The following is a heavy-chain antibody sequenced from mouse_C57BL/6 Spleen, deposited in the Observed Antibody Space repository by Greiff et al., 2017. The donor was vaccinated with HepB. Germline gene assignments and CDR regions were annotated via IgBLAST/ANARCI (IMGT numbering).Heavy chain of an antibody. CDR2: ISYDGSN. D-gene: IGHD4-1*01. V-gene: IGHV3-6*01. Sequence: EVQLQQSGPGLVKPSQSLSLTCSVTGYSITSGYYWNWIRQFPGNKLEWMGYISYDGSNNYNPSLKNRISITRDTSKNQFFLKLNSVTTEDTATYYCAREDWDDYYAMDYWGQGTSVTVSS. CDR3: AREDWDDYYAMDY. J-gene: IGHJ4*01. CDR1: GYSITSGYY.